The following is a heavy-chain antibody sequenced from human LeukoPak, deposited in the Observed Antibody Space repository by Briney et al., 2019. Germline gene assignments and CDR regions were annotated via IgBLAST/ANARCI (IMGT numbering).Heavy chain of an antibody. CDR3: ARHINYDYVWGSSPHAFDI. CDR1: GGSISSYY. J-gene: IGHJ3*02. D-gene: IGHD3-16*01. V-gene: IGHV4-4*07. CDR2: IYTSGST. Sequence: PSETLSLTCTVSGGSISSYYWSWIRQPAGKGLEWIGRIYTSGSTNYNPSLKSRVTMSVDTSKNQFSLKLSSVTAADTAVYYCARHINYDYVWGSSPHAFDIWGQGTMVTVSS.